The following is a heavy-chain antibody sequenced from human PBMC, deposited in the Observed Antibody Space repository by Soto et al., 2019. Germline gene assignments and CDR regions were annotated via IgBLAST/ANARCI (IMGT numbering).Heavy chain of an antibody. V-gene: IGHV4-59*01. CDR2: IYYSGST. D-gene: IGHD3-22*01. CDR1: VGSIISYY. Sequence: SETLSLTCTVSVGSIISYYWSWIRQPPGKGLEWIGYIYYSGSTNYNPSLKSRVTISVDTSKNQFSLKLSSVTAADTAVYYCARVYDSSGSTLGYYFDYWGQGTLVTVSS. J-gene: IGHJ4*02. CDR3: ARVYDSSGSTLGYYFDY.